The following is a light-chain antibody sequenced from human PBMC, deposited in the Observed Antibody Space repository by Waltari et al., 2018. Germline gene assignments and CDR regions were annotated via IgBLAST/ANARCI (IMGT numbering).Light chain of an antibody. CDR1: SPNIRNNY. J-gene: IGLJ7*01. V-gene: IGLV1-51*02. CDR3: GTWDSSLSGAV. CDR2: ENT. Sequence: QSVLTQPPSVSAAPGQRVTISCSGGSPNIRNNYVSWYRQYPGPAPKPPSYENTERPSGIPGRFSGSKAGTSATLDITGLQAGDEADYYCGTWDSSLSGAVFGGGTHLTVL.